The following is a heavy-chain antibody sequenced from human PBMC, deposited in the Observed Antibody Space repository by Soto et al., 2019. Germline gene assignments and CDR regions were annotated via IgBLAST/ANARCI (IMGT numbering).Heavy chain of an antibody. CDR1: GFSLSTSGMR. D-gene: IGHD1-26*01. V-gene: IGHV2-70*04. Sequence: SGPTLVNPTQTLTLTCTFSGFSLSTSGMRVSWIRQPPGKALEWLARIDWDDDKFYSTSLKTRLTISKDTSKNQVVLTMTNMDPVDTATYYCALSGSYYPSRGTSSGMDVWGQGTTVTVSS. J-gene: IGHJ6*02. CDR2: IDWDDDK. CDR3: ALSGSYYPSRGTSSGMDV.